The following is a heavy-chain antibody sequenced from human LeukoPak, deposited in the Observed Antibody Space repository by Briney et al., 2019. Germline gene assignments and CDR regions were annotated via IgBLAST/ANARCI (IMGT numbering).Heavy chain of an antibody. Sequence: GGSLRLSCVASGFMFSDHAFHRVRQSPDKGLEWVALIGSDGSKKYYADSVQGRFTVSRENSKNTLFLQMNTLRADDTAVYFCARQMTSTRLFDSWGQGTLVTVSS. CDR3: ARQMTSTRLFDS. J-gene: IGHJ4*02. CDR2: IGSDGSKK. V-gene: IGHV3-30*04. D-gene: IGHD5/OR15-5a*01. CDR1: GFMFSDHA.